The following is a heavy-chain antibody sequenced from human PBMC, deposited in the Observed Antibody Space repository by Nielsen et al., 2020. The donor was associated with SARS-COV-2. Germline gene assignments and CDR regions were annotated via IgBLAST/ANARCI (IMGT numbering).Heavy chain of an antibody. D-gene: IGHD2-2*01. J-gene: IGHJ4*02. Sequence: GGSLRLSCTVSGFTFSNYALQWVRQAPGKGLEWVAVIARDGDRAYYADSVRGRFTISRDNFNNVLYLQMNSLTVEDTSTYFCAREMTSHCELDYWGQGTLVTVSS. CDR2: IARDGDRA. CDR1: GFTFSNYA. V-gene: IGHV3-30-3*01. CDR3: AREMTSHCELDY.